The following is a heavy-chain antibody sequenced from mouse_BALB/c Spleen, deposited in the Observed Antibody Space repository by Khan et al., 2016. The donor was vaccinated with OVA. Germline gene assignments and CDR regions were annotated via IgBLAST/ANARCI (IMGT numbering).Heavy chain of an antibody. D-gene: IGHD1-1*01. Sequence: EVQLQESGPGLVKPFQSLSLTCTVTGYSITSNYAWNWIRQFPGNKLEWVGYISYSGSTSYNPSLKSRTSITRDTSKNPFFLQLNTGTTEDAATYYCARGNYYGYAMDYWGQGTSVTVSS. CDR3: ARGNYYGYAMDY. CDR2: ISYSGST. J-gene: IGHJ4*01. V-gene: IGHV3-2*02. CDR1: GYSITSNYA.